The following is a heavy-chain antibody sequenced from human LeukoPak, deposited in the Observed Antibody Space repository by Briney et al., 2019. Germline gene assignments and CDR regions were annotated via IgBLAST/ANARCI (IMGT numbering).Heavy chain of an antibody. Sequence: GRSLRLSCAASGFTVTSYMSWVRQAPGKGLEWVAVIFDGGTTNYADSVKGRFTISRDTSKNTLFLQMNSLRAEDTAAYYCARDRSGWPKYQFDYWGQGTLVTVSS. V-gene: IGHV3-53*01. J-gene: IGHJ4*02. CDR1: GFTVTSY. CDR3: ARDRSGWPKYQFDY. CDR2: IFDGGTT. D-gene: IGHD6-19*01.